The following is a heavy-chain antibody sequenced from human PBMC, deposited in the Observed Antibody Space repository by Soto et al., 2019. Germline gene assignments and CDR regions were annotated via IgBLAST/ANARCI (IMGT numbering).Heavy chain of an antibody. CDR1: GGSISSGGYY. V-gene: IGHV4-31*03. J-gene: IGHJ4*02. CDR3: ARGDLAAAGIYFDY. CDR2: IYYSGST. D-gene: IGHD6-13*01. Sequence: SETLSLTCTVSGGSISSGGYYWSWIRQHPGKGLEWIGYIYYSGSTYYNPSLKSRVTISVDTSKNQFSLKLSSVTAADTAVYYCARGDLAAAGIYFDYWGQGTLVTV.